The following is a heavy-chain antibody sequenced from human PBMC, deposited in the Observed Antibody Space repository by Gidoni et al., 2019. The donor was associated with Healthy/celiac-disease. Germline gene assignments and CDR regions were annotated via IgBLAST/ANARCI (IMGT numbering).Heavy chain of an antibody. CDR2: ISGSGGST. Sequence: EVQLLESGGGLVQPGGSLRLSCAASGFTFSSYAMSWVRQAPGKGLEWVSAISGSGGSTYYADSVKGRFTISRDNSKNTLYLQMNSLRAEDTAVYYCANLIRAPTTRSDGYLGSSDYWGQGTLVTVSS. CDR3: ANLIRAPTTRSDGYLGSSDY. D-gene: IGHD5-12*01. V-gene: IGHV3-23*01. CDR1: GFTFSSYA. J-gene: IGHJ4*02.